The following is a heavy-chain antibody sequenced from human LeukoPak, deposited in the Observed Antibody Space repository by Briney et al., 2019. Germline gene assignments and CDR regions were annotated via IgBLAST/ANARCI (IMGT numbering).Heavy chain of an antibody. Sequence: SETLSLTCTVSGGSVSSYYWTWIRQPPGKGLEWIGEINHSGSTNYNPSLKSRVTISVDTSKNQFSLKLSSVTAADTAVYYCARDPYGRIDAFDIWGQGTMVTVSS. CDR1: GGSVSSYY. V-gene: IGHV4-34*01. CDR2: INHSGST. CDR3: ARDPYGRIDAFDI. J-gene: IGHJ3*02. D-gene: IGHD4-17*01.